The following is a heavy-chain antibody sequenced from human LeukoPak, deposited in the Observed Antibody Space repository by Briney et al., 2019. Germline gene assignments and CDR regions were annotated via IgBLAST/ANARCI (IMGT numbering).Heavy chain of an antibody. CDR1: GGSFSGYY. V-gene: IGHV4-34*01. CDR2: INHSGST. Sequence: MTSETLSLTCAVYGGSFSGYYWSWIRQPPGKGLEWIGEINHSGSTNYNPSLKSRVTISVDTSKNQFSLKLSSVTAADTAVYYCARALGYCSGGSCYAGDYWGQGTLVTVSS. D-gene: IGHD2-15*01. J-gene: IGHJ4*02. CDR3: ARALGYCSGGSCYAGDY.